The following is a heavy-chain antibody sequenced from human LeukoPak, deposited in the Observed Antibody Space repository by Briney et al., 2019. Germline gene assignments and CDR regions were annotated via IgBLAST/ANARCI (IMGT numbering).Heavy chain of an antibody. J-gene: IGHJ3*02. V-gene: IGHV4-59*01. CDR1: GGSISSYY. CDR2: IYYSGST. CDR3: AKVKQQLAPYDAFDI. Sequence: SETLSLTCTVSGGSISSYYWSWIRQPPGKGLEWIGYIYYSGSTNYNPSLKSRVTISVDTSKNQFSLKLSSVTAAGTAVYYCAKVKQQLAPYDAFDIWGQGTMVTVSS. D-gene: IGHD6-13*01.